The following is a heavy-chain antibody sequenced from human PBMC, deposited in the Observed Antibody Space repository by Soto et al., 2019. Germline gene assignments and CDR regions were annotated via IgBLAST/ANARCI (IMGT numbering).Heavy chain of an antibody. D-gene: IGHD2-15*01. J-gene: IGHJ6*02. CDR1: GYTFTSYG. V-gene: IGHV1-18*01. CDR3: ARGMGSGDYYYGMDV. CDR2: ISAYNGNT. Sequence: VASVKVSCKASGYTFTSYGISWVRQAPGQGLEWMGWISAYNGNTNYAQKLQGRVTMTTDTSTSTAYMELRSLRSDDTAVYYCARGMGSGDYYYGMDVWGQGTTVTVSS.